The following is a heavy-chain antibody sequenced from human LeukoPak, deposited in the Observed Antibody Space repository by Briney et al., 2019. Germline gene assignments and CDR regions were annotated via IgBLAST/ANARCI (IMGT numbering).Heavy chain of an antibody. CDR2: ISSSGSTI. D-gene: IGHD6-6*01. CDR1: GFTFSDYY. J-gene: IGHJ4*02. V-gene: IGHV3-11*04. CDR3: ARIEYSSSNDY. Sequence: PGGSLRLXCAASGFTFSDYYMSWIRQAPGKGLEWVSYISSSGSTIYYADSVKGRFTISRDNAKNSLYLQMNSLRAEDTAVYHCARIEYSSSNDYWGQGTLVTVSS.